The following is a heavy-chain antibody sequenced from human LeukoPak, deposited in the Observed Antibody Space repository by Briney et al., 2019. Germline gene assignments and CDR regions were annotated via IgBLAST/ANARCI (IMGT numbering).Heavy chain of an antibody. D-gene: IGHD3-16*02. CDR2: IIPIFGTA. Sequence: SVKASCKASGGTYSSYAISWVRQAPGQGLEWMGRIIPIFGTANYAQKFQGRVTITKDESTSTAYMELSSLRSEDTAVYYCARHRLRLGELSSHLYFDYWGQGTLVTVSS. V-gene: IGHV1-69*05. CDR3: ARHRLRLGELSSHLYFDY. CDR1: GGTYSSYA. J-gene: IGHJ4*02.